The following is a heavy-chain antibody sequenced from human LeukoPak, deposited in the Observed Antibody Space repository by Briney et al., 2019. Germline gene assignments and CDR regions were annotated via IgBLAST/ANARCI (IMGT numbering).Heavy chain of an antibody. J-gene: IGHJ5*02. CDR3: ARHGGYGSGASIWFDP. CDR1: GGSISSSSYY. CDR2: IYYSGST. V-gene: IGHV4-39*01. Sequence: PSETLSLTCTVSGGSISSSSYYWGWIRQPPGKGLEWIGSIYYSGSTYYNPSLKSRVTISVDTPKNQFSLKLSSVTAADTAVYYCARHGGYGSGASIWFDPWGQGTLVTVSS. D-gene: IGHD3-10*01.